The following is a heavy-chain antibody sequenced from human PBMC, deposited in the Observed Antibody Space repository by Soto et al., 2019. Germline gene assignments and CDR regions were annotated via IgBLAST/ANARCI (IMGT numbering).Heavy chain of an antibody. D-gene: IGHD2-2*01. CDR1: GGSISSGDYY. J-gene: IGHJ6*02. CDR3: ARGGGTYCISTSCSNYYYGMDV. V-gene: IGHV4-30-4*01. CDR2: IYYSGST. Sequence: SETLSLTCTVSGGSISSGDYYWSWIRQPPGKGLEWIGYIYYSGSTYYNPSLKSRVTISVDTSKNQFSLKLSSVTAADTAVYYCARGGGTYCISTSCSNYYYGMDVWGQGTTVTVSS.